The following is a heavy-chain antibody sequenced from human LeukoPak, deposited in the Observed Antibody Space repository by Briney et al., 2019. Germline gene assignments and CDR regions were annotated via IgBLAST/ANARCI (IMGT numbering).Heavy chain of an antibody. CDR3: ARAPSRYFDWLLNYYFDY. CDR2: INHSGST. Sequence: PSETLSLTCAVYGGSFSGYYWSWLRQPPGKELEWIGAINHSGSTNYNPSLKSRVTISVDTSKNQFSLKLSSVTAADTAVYYCARAPSRYFDWLLNYYFDYWGQGTLVTVSS. D-gene: IGHD3-9*01. CDR1: GGSFSGYY. V-gene: IGHV4-34*01. J-gene: IGHJ4*02.